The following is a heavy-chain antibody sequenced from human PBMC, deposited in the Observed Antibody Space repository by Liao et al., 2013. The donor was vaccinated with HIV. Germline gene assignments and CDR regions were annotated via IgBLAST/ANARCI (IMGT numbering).Heavy chain of an antibody. J-gene: IGHJ4*02. CDR1: GGSFSGYY. CDR2: INHSGST. CDR3: ARGTHYGGPFDY. V-gene: IGHV4-34*01. D-gene: IGHD4-17*01. Sequence: QVQLQQWGAGLLKPSETLSLTCAVYGGSFSGYYWSWIRQPPGKGLEWIGEINHSGSTNYNPSLKSRVTISVDTSKNQFSLKLSSVTAADTAVYYCARGTHYGGPFDYWGQGTLVTVSS.